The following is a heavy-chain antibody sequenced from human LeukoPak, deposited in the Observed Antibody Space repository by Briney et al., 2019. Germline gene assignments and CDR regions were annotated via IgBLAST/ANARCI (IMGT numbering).Heavy chain of an antibody. CDR3: ARDSGASY. J-gene: IGHJ4*02. CDR2: INPDSGAT. D-gene: IGHD4-17*01. V-gene: IGHV1-2*02. CDR1: GYSFTSFY. Sequence: GASVKVSCKASGYSFTSFYINWVRRAPGQGLEWMGWINPDSGATTYAQKFQGRVTMTRDTSITIAHMELSGLRFDDTAVYYCARDSGASYWGQGTLVTVSS.